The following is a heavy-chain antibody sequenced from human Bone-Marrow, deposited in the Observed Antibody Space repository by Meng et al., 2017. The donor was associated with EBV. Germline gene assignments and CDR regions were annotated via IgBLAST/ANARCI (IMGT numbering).Heavy chain of an antibody. Sequence: EVQLVESGGGLVKPGGSLRLSCAASGFTFSSCSMNWVRQAPGKGLEWVSSISSSSSYIYYADSVKGRFTISRDNAKNSLYLQMNSLRAEDTAVYYCARDGRAYGSGTHFDTWGQGTLVTVSS. CDR1: GFTFSSCS. V-gene: IGHV3-21*01. CDR2: ISSSSSYI. D-gene: IGHD3-10*01. J-gene: IGHJ5*02. CDR3: ARDGRAYGSGTHFDT.